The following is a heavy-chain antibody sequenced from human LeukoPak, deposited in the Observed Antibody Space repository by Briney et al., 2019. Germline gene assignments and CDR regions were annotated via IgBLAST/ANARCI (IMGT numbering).Heavy chain of an antibody. CDR3: ANNWNMDC. D-gene: IGHD1-1*01. V-gene: IGHV3-23*01. CDR2: ISNSGDST. J-gene: IGHJ4*02. CDR1: GFTFSSYA. Sequence: GGSLRLSCAASGFTFSSYAMSWVRQALGKGLEWVSSISNSGDSTYYADSVKGRFTISRDNSENTVYLQMNSLRADDTAVYYCANNWNMDCWGQGTLVTVSS.